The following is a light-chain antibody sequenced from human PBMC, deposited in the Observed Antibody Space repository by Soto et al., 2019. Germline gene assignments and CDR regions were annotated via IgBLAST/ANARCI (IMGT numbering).Light chain of an antibody. CDR2: AAS. CDR1: QGISSY. V-gene: IGKV1-8*01. J-gene: IGKJ4*01. CDR3: LQHNSYPHT. Sequence: AIRMTQSPSSLSASTGDRVTITCRASQGISSYLAWYQQKPGKAPKLLIYAASTLQSGVPSRFSGSGFGTEFTLTISSLQPEDFATYYCLQHNSYPHTFGGGTKVDIK.